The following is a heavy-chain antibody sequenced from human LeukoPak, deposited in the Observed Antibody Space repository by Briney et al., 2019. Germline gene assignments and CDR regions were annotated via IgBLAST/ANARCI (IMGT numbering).Heavy chain of an antibody. Sequence: QSGGSLRLSCAASGFTFSSYWMHWVRQAPGKGLVWVSRINSDGSSTRYADSVKGRFTISRDNAKNTLFLQMNSLRAEDTAVYYCAKGKDLYGALDIWGQGTMVTVSS. J-gene: IGHJ3*02. V-gene: IGHV3-74*01. CDR1: GFTFSSYW. CDR3: AKGKDLYGALDI. D-gene: IGHD3-10*01. CDR2: INSDGSST.